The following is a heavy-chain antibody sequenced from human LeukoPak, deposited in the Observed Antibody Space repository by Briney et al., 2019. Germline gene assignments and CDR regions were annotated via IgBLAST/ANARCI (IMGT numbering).Heavy chain of an antibody. D-gene: IGHD3-22*01. CDR2: IRGSGGGT. J-gene: IGHJ4*02. CDR3: ATLSYDYYVSSGLQIN. Sequence: GGSLRLSCAASGFTFSNYAMTWVRQPPGKGLEWVSAIRGSGGGTHYADSVKGRFAISRDDSKNTVYLQMNSLRDEDSAVYYCATLSYDYYVSSGLQINWGQGTLVTVSS. CDR1: GFTFSNYA. V-gene: IGHV3-23*01.